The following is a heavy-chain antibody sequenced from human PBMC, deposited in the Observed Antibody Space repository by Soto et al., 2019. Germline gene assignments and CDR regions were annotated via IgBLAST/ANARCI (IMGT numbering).Heavy chain of an antibody. Sequence: PSSTLSLTCTVSGASINSYHWSWIRQPAGKGLEWIGHIHSSGSTNYNPSLKSRVTMSVDTSKNKFSLRLMSLTAADTAVYYCARDQGVAAAGITWFDPWGQGSLVSVSS. CDR1: GASINSYH. CDR2: IHSSGST. D-gene: IGHD6-13*01. V-gene: IGHV4-4*07. J-gene: IGHJ5*02. CDR3: ARDQGVAAAGITWFDP.